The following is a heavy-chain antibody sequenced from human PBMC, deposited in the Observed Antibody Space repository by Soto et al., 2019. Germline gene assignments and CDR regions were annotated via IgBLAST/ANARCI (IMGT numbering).Heavy chain of an antibody. V-gene: IGHV3-33*01. D-gene: IGHD3-3*01. CDR3: ARDASDYCLWSGYYPSRNGMDV. J-gene: IGHJ6*02. Sequence: QVQVVESGGGVVQPGRSLRLSCAASGFTFSSFGMHWVRQAPGKGLEWVSLIWYDGSKKSYGDSVKGRFTISRDNSRNTVYLQMNSLRADDTAVYYCARDASDYCLWSGYYPSRNGMDVWGQGTTVTVSS. CDR2: IWYDGSKK. CDR1: GFTFSSFG.